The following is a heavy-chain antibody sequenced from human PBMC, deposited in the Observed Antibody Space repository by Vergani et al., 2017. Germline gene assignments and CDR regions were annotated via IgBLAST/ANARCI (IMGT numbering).Heavy chain of an antibody. D-gene: IGHD2-8*01. V-gene: IGHV3-9*01. CDR2: INWNSDRI. CDR3: ARSGYCAHGVCYMTYYYYMDV. CDR1: GFTYDDYA. J-gene: IGHJ6*03. Sequence: EVRLVESGGGLVEPGGSLRLSCVASGFTYDDYAMHWVRQGPGKGLEWVSSINWNSDRITYADSVKGRFTVSRDNSKNTLYLQMNNLRAADTAVYYCARSGYCAHGVCYMTYYYYMDVWGKGTAVTVSS.